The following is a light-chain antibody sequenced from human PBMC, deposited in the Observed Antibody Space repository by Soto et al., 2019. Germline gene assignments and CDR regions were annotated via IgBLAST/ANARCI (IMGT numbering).Light chain of an antibody. J-gene: IGKJ1*01. CDR1: QSVSSSY. Sequence: EIVLTQSPATLSLSPGDRAVLSCRASQSVSSSYLTWYQKKPGQAPRLLIYGASTRATGIPDRFSGSGSGTDFKLTINRLETEDFAVYYCQQYVSSTPTFGQGTKVDIK. CDR3: QQYVSSTPT. V-gene: IGKV3-20*01. CDR2: GAS.